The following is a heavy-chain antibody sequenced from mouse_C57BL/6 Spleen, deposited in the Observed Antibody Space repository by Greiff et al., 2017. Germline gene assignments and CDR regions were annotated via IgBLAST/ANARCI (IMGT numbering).Heavy chain of an antibody. V-gene: IGHV1-26*01. CDR3: ARGVAPGFDY. CDR2: INPNNGGT. Sequence: EVQLQQSGPELVKPGASVKISCKASGYTFTDYYMNWVKQSHGKSLEWIGDINPNNGGTSYNQKFKGKATLTVDKSSSTAYMELRSLTSEDSAVYYCARGVAPGFDYWGQGTTLTVSS. J-gene: IGHJ2*01. D-gene: IGHD1-3*01. CDR1: GYTFTDYY.